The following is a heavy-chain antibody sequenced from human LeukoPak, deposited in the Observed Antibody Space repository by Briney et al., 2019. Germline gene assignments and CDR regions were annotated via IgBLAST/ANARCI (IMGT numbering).Heavy chain of an antibody. CDR2: VNARGDT. J-gene: IGHJ5*02. D-gene: IGHD2-2*01. V-gene: IGHV4-34*01. CDR1: GWSFNDYY. CDR3: ARGQVPAARGYNWFDP. Sequence: SETLSLTCAVYGWSFNDYYWNWIRQPPGKGLEWIGEVNARGDTNYHRSLKSRVTISVDTSKNQFSLRLTSMIAADTAVYYCARGQVPAARGYNWFDPWGQGTLVTVS.